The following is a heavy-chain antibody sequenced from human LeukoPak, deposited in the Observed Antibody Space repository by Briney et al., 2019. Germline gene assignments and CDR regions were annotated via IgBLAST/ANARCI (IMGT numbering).Heavy chain of an antibody. J-gene: IGHJ4*02. Sequence: PGGSLRLSCAASGFTFSSYSMNWVRQAPGKGLEWVSAISGSGGSTYYADSVKGRFTISGDNSKNTLYLQMNSLRAEDTAVYYCAKDGLLIAAAGRDGYFDYWGQGTLVTVSS. CDR1: GFTFSSYS. D-gene: IGHD6-13*01. CDR2: ISGSGGST. V-gene: IGHV3-23*01. CDR3: AKDGLLIAAAGRDGYFDY.